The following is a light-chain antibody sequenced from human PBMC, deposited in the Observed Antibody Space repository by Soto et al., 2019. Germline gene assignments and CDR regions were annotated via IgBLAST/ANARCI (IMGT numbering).Light chain of an antibody. J-gene: IGLJ2*01. Sequence: QSVLTQPASVSGSPGQSITISCTGTSSDFGTYNLVSWYQQHPGKAPKLMIYEGSKRPSGVSNRFSGSKSGNTAPLTISGLQAEDEADYYCCSYAGGSTFVVFGGGTKLTVL. CDR3: CSYAGGSTFVV. CDR2: EGS. V-gene: IGLV2-23*03. CDR1: SSDFGTYNL.